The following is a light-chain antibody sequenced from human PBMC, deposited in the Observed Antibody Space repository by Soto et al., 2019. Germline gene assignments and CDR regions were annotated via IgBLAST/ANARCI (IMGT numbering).Light chain of an antibody. Sequence: EILFTQSPATLSLSPGERATLSCRASQSVSSYLAWYQQKTGQAPRILIYDASNRDTGIPARFSGRWSGTDFTLPLSRLEPEDFEVYYCQQRSNWPVTFGQGTRLEIK. CDR2: DAS. CDR3: QQRSNWPVT. V-gene: IGKV3-11*01. CDR1: QSVSSY. J-gene: IGKJ5*01.